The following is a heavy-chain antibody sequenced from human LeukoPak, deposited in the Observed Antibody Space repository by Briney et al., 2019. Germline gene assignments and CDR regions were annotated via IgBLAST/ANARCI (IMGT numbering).Heavy chain of an antibody. CDR3: AKGRGQSYPHYYFDS. J-gene: IGHJ4*02. CDR1: GFTFSSYG. CDR2: VRYDGSNK. D-gene: IGHD5-18*01. V-gene: IGHV3-30*02. Sequence: GGSLRLSCAASGFTFSSYGMHWVRQAPGKGLEWAAFVRYDGSNKYYADSVKGRFTISRDSSKNTLYLQMNSLRPEDTAVYYCAKGRGQSYPHYYFDSWGQGTLVTVSS.